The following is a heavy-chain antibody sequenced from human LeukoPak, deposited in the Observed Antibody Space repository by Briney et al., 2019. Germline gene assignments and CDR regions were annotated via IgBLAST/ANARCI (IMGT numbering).Heavy chain of an antibody. CDR2: ISGDGGTI. CDR1: GFTLRSSA. D-gene: IGHD2-8*01. CDR3: AKELYGNPSGY. Sequence: AGGSLRLSCAASGFTLRSSAMSWVHQAPGKGLEWVSAISGDGGTISYAASVRGRFTISRDNAKNTLFLQMSSLRAGDTALYYCAKELYGNPSGYWGQGTRVTVSS. V-gene: IGHV3-23*01. J-gene: IGHJ4*02.